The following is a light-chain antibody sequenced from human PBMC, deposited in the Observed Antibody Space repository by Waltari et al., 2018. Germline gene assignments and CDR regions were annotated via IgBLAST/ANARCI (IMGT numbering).Light chain of an antibody. CDR2: EAS. CDR1: QSVNRW. CDR3: QQYVNYWT. Sequence: DIQMTQSPSTLSASVGDRVTITCRAIQSVNRWLAWYQQKPGKAPELLIYEASSLESGVPSRFSGSGSGKEFTLTISSLQPDDFGTYYCQQYVNYWTFGQGTKVEIK. J-gene: IGKJ1*01. V-gene: IGKV1-5*03.